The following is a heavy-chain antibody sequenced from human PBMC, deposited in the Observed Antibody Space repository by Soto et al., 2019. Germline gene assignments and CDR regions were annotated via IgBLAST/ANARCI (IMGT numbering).Heavy chain of an antibody. CDR1: GGSFSGHS. Sequence: LSLTCAVYGGSFSGHSWTWIRQSPGKGLEWIGGINHSGRVNYSPSLKSRVTISLDTSKNQFSLTLSAVTAADTAMYYCSTRAYDTNGYYRFDPWGQGTLVTVSS. V-gene: IGHV4-34*01. D-gene: IGHD3-22*01. CDR2: INHSGRV. CDR3: STRAYDTNGYYRFDP. J-gene: IGHJ5*01.